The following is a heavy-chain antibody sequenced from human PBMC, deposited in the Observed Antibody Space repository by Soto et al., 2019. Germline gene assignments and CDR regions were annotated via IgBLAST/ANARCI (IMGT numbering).Heavy chain of an antibody. CDR3: ARENGSGSFEFDY. J-gene: IGHJ4*02. Sequence: GGSQRLSCAASGFTFSSYSMNWVRQAPGKGLEWVSSISSSSSYIYYADSVKGRFTISRDNAKNSLYLQMNSLRAEDTAVYYCARENGSGSFEFDYWGQGTLVTVSS. V-gene: IGHV3-21*01. CDR1: GFTFSSYS. CDR2: ISSSSSYI. D-gene: IGHD3-10*01.